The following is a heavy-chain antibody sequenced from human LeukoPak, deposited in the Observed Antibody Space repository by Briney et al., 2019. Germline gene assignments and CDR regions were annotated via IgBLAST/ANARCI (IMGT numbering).Heavy chain of an antibody. CDR1: GYTLTELS. Sequence: ASVKVSCKVSGYTLTELSMHWVRQAPGKGLEWMGGFDPEDGETIYAQKFQGRVTMTEDTSTDTAYMELGSLRSEDTAVYYCATARRSFGELLYFGYWGQGTLVTVSS. CDR3: ATARRSFGELLYFGY. CDR2: FDPEDGET. J-gene: IGHJ4*02. V-gene: IGHV1-24*01. D-gene: IGHD3-10*01.